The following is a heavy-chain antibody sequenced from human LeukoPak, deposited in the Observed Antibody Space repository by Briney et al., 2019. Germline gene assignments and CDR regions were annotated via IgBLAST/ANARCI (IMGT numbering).Heavy chain of an antibody. J-gene: IGHJ4*02. CDR2: INHSGST. V-gene: IGHV4-34*01. D-gene: IGHD1-26*01. Sequence: SETLPLTCAVYGGSFSGYYWSWIRQPPGKGLEWIGEINHSGSTNYNPSLKSRVTISVDTSKNQFSLKLSSVTAADTAVYYCATPDAGTVLGGLRWGQGTLVTVSS. CDR3: ATPDAGTVLGGLR. CDR1: GGSFSGYY.